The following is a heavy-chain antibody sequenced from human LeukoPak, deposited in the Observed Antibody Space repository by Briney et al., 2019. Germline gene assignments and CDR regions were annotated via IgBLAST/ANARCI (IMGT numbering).Heavy chain of an antibody. CDR1: GGSIRRNSYS. CDR2: ISDSGTI. J-gene: IGHJ5*02. Sequence: SETLSLTCTDSGGSIRRNSYSWGWIRQPPGKGLEWIGSISDSGTIHYNPSLKSRVTILVDTSKKQVSLKVNAVTAADTAVYYCARHVTADNWFDPWGQGTLVTVSS. CDR3: ARHVTADNWFDP. V-gene: IGHV4-39*01.